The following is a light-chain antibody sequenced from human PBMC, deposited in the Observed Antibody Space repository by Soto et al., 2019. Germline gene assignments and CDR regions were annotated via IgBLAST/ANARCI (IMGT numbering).Light chain of an antibody. CDR1: QSVPSNF. J-gene: IGKJ1*01. CDR3: QQYDSSWT. V-gene: IGKV3-20*01. Sequence: EIVLTQSPGTLSLSPGERDTLSCRASQSVPSNFLAWYQQKPGQAPILVIYGVSRRDTGIPDRFSGSGTGTAFTLTISRLEPAEFAVYYCQQYDSSWTFGQGTKVELK. CDR2: GVS.